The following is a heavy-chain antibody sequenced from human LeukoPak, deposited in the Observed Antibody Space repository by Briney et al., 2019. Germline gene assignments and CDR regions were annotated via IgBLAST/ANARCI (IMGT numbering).Heavy chain of an antibody. Sequence: GASVKVSCKASGYTFTSYGISWVRQAPGQGFEWMGWNSAYNGNTNYAQKLQGRVTMTTDTSTSTAYMELRSLRSDDTAVYYCARDRMYDTDSDQIWGQGTMVAVSS. D-gene: IGHD3-22*01. V-gene: IGHV1-18*01. CDR2: NSAYNGNT. CDR3: ARDRMYDTDSDQI. CDR1: GYTFTSYG. J-gene: IGHJ3*02.